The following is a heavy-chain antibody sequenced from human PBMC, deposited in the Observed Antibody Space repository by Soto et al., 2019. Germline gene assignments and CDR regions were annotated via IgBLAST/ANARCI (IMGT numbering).Heavy chain of an antibody. CDR3: AREGGFDWFDP. D-gene: IGHD3-10*01. J-gene: IGHJ5*02. CDR2: ISGSSSTI. V-gene: IGHV3-48*03. Sequence: VGSLRLSGAASGFTFSDYEMNWVRQAPGKGLEWVSYISGSSSTIYYADSVKGRFTISRDNAKNSLYLQMHSLRVDDTAVYYCAREGGFDWFDPWGQGALVTVSS. CDR1: GFTFSDYE.